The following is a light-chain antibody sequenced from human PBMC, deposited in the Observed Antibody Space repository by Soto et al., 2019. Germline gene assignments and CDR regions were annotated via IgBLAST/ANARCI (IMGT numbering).Light chain of an antibody. CDR1: QSVDND. CDR2: DAS. Sequence: EIVFTQSPATPSFSPGDRATPSRMASQSVDNDLAWYQQKPGQPPRLLIYDASTRATGIPARFSGSQSGTEFTLTISSLLSEDFAVYSCQQYNNWPLTFGGGTKVDIK. CDR3: QQYNNWPLT. J-gene: IGKJ4*01. V-gene: IGKV3D-15*01.